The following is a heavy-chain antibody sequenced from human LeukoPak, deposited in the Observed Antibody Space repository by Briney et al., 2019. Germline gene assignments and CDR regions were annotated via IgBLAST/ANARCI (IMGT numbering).Heavy chain of an antibody. Sequence: GGSLRLSCAASGFTFSNAWMSWVRQAPGKGLEWVGRIKSKTDGGTADYAAPVKGRFTISRDDSKNTLYLQMNGLKTEDTAVYYCTTDIFPYYYDSSGYFLHWGQGTLVTVSS. CDR1: GFTFSNAW. CDR3: TTDIFPYYYDSSGYFLH. V-gene: IGHV3-15*01. CDR2: IKSKTDGGTA. D-gene: IGHD3-22*01. J-gene: IGHJ4*02.